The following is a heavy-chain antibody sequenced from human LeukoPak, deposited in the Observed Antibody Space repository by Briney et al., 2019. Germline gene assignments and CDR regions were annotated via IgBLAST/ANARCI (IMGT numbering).Heavy chain of an antibody. CDR1: GGTFSSYA. J-gene: IGHJ6*02. CDR2: IIPIFGTA. Sequence: GASVKVSCKASGGTFSSYAISWVRQAPGQGLEWMGGIIPIFGTANYAQKFQSRVTITADESTSTAYMELSSLRSEDTAVYYCATAEGANSLYYYYGMDVWGQGTTVTVSS. V-gene: IGHV1-69*13. D-gene: IGHD1-26*01. CDR3: ATAEGANSLYYYYGMDV.